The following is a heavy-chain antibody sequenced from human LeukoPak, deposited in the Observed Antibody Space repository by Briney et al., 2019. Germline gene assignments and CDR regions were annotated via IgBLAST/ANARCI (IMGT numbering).Heavy chain of an antibody. Sequence: GESLKISCKGSGYTFTNNWIAWVRQMPGKGLEWMGIIYPGDSDTRYSPSFQGQVTMSADKSISTVYLQWSRLKDSDTALYYCARFRYYDSSGYQENDYWGQGTLVTVSS. CDR2: IYPGDSDT. CDR1: GYTFTNNW. V-gene: IGHV5-51*01. D-gene: IGHD3-22*01. J-gene: IGHJ4*02. CDR3: ARFRYYDSSGYQENDY.